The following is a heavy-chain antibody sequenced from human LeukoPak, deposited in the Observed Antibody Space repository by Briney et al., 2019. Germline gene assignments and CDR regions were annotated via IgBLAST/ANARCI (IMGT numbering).Heavy chain of an antibody. D-gene: IGHD2-2*02. CDR3: VKSGCSNTNCYITY. Sequence: GRSLRLSCAAVGFTFDEYAMHWVRQAPGRGLEWVSGISWNSGNRDYADSVKGRFTISRDNAKNSLYLQMNSLRDEDTALYYCVKSGCSNTNCYITYWGQGTLVTVSS. J-gene: IGHJ4*02. V-gene: IGHV3-9*01. CDR1: GFTFDEYA. CDR2: ISWNSGNR.